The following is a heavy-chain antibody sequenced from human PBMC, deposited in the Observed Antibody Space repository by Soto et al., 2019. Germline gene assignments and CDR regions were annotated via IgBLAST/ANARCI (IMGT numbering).Heavy chain of an antibody. V-gene: IGHV4-34*01. Sequence: QVQLQQWGAGLLKPSETLSLTCAVYGGSFSGYYWSWIRQPPGKGLEWIGEINHSGSTNYNPSLKRRVTISVDTAKNQFSLKRSSVTAADTAVYYCARGNLRIAAAGHVDYWGQGTLVTVSS. CDR1: GGSFSGYY. D-gene: IGHD6-13*01. CDR3: ARGNLRIAAAGHVDY. CDR2: INHSGST. J-gene: IGHJ4*02.